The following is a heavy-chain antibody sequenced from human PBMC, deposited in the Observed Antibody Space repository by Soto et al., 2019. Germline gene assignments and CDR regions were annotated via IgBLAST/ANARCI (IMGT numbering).Heavy chain of an antibody. D-gene: IGHD3-3*02. J-gene: IGHJ4*02. Sequence: EVQLLESGGGLVQPGGSLRLSCAASGFTFSSYAMSWVRQAPGKGLEWVSAISGSGGSTYYADSVKGRFTISRDNSKNTLDLQMNSRRAEDTAVYYCAKDLIFGQQHMGEVDYWGQGTLVTVSS. CDR3: AKDLIFGQQHMGEVDY. CDR1: GFTFSSYA. V-gene: IGHV3-23*01. CDR2: ISGSGGST.